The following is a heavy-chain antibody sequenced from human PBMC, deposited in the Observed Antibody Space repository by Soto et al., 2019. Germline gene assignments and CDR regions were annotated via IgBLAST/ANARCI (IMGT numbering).Heavy chain of an antibody. V-gene: IGHV2-5*02. CDR2: IYWDDDK. CDR1: GFSLSTSGVG. J-gene: IGHJ5*02. CDR3: AYNLVAGTSWFDP. D-gene: IGHD6-19*01. Sequence: QITLKESGPTLVKPTQTLTLTCTFSGFSLSTSGVGVVWIRQPPGKALEWLGIIYWDDDKRYSPSLKSRLTITKDSSKTQVVLTMTIMAPVDTGTYYGAYNLVAGTSWFDPWGQGTLVTVSS.